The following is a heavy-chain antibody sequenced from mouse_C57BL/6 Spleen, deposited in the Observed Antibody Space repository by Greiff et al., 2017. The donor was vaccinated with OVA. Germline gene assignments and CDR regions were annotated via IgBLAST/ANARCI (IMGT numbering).Heavy chain of an antibody. D-gene: IGHD1-1*01. CDR1: GYTFTDYN. CDR3: ARKLITTVVAVNWYFDV. Sequence: QVQLQQSGPELVKPGASVKIPCKASGYTFTDYNMHWVKQRPGQGLEWIGEIDPSDSYTNYNQKFKGKSTLTVDKSSSTAYMQLSSLTSEDAAVYYCARKLITTVVAVNWYFDVWGTGTTVTVSS. V-gene: IGHV1-69*01. J-gene: IGHJ1*03. CDR2: IDPSDSYT.